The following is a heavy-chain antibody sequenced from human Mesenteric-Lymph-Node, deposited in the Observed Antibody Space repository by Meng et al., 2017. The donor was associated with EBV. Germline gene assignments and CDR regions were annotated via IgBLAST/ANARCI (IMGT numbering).Heavy chain of an antibody. Sequence: HLQLQESGSGLVKPSQTLSLTCAVSGGSSSSGGYSWSWIRQPPGKGLEWIGYIYHSGGTNYNPSLKSRVTISVDKSKNQFSLKLSSVTAADTAVYYCARTYYYDSSANFDYWGQGTLVTVSS. D-gene: IGHD3-22*01. V-gene: IGHV4-30-2*01. CDR2: IYHSGGT. J-gene: IGHJ4*02. CDR3: ARTYYYDSSANFDY. CDR1: GGSSSSGGYS.